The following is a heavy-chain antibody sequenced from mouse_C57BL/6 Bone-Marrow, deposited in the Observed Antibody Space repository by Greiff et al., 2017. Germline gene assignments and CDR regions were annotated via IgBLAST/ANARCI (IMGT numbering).Heavy chain of an antibody. D-gene: IGHD1-1*01. V-gene: IGHV5-4*03. J-gene: IGHJ4*01. Sequence: DVMLVESGGGLVKPGGSLKLSCAASGFTFSSYAMSWVRQTPEKRLEWVATISDGGSYTYYPDNVKGRFTISRDNAKNNLYLQMSHLKSADTARYCCGGGYYGYAMDYWGQGTSVTVSS. CDR2: ISDGGSYT. CDR1: GFTFSSYA. CDR3: GGGYYGYAMDY.